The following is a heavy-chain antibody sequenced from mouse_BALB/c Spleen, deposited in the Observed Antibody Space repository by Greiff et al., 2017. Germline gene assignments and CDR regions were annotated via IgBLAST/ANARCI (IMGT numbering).Heavy chain of an antibody. J-gene: IGHJ3*01. V-gene: IGHV2-2*02. Sequence: VQLQQSGPGLVQPSQSLSITCTVSGFSLTSYGVHWVRQSPGKGLEWLGVIWSGGSTDYNAAFISRLSISKDNSKSQVFFKMNSLQANDTAIYYCASLYYRYDWFAYWGQGTLVTVSA. CDR1: GFSLTSYG. CDR2: IWSGGST. D-gene: IGHD2-14*01. CDR3: ASLYYRYDWFAY.